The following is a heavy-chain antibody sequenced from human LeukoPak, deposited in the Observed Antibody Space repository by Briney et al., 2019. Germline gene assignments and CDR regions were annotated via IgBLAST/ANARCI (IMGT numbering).Heavy chain of an antibody. CDR2: INHSGST. CDR1: GGPFSGYY. CDR3: ARGRIMITFGGVIEHDY. D-gene: IGHD3-16*02. J-gene: IGHJ4*02. V-gene: IGHV4-34*01. Sequence: TASETLSLTCAVYGGPFSGYYWSWIRQPPGKGLEWIGEINHSGSTNYNPSLKSRVTISVDTSKNQFSLKLSSVTAADTAVYYCARGRIMITFGGVIEHDYWGQGTLVTVSS.